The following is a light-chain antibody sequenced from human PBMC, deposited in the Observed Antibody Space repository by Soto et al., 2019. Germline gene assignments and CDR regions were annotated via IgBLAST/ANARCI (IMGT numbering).Light chain of an antibody. CDR3: QVWDSSSEYVV. J-gene: IGLJ2*01. CDR2: YDS. Sequence: SYELTQPPSVSVAPGKTARITCGGNNIGSKSVHWYQQKPGQAPVLVIYYDSDRPSGIPERFSGSNSGNTATLTISRVEAGDEADYYCQVWDSSSEYVVFSGGTKLTVL. CDR1: NIGSKS. V-gene: IGLV3-21*04.